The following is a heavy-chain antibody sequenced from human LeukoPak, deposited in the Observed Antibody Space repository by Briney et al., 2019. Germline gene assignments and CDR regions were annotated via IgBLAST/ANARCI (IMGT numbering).Heavy chain of an antibody. CDR1: GYTFTSYY. CDR2: INPSGGST. J-gene: IGHJ4*02. V-gene: IGHV1-46*01. D-gene: IGHD6-13*01. CDR3: AREVAAAGTSHFDY. Sequence: ASVKVSCKASGYTFTSYYMHWVRQAPGQGLEWMGIINPSGGSTSYAQKFQGRVTITADESTSTAYMELSSLRSEDTAVYYCAREVAAAGTSHFDYWGQGTLVTVSS.